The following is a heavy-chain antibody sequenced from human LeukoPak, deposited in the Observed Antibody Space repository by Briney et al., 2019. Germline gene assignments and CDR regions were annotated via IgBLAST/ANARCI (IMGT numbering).Heavy chain of an antibody. CDR2: MFYSEST. CDR3: ARLWRYCSVATCYSDAFDI. Sequence: PSETLSLTCSVSGASVSDGNYYWSWIRQPPGKGLEWIGYMFYSESTKYNPSLKSRVTISVDKSKNQFSLHMSSVTAADTAVYYCARLWRYCSVATCYSDAFDIWGQGTMVTVSS. CDR1: GASVSDGNYY. D-gene: IGHD2-15*01. V-gene: IGHV4-61*01. J-gene: IGHJ3*02.